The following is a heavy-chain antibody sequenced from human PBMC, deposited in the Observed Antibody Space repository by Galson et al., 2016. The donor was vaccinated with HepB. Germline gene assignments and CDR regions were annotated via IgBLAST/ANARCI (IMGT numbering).Heavy chain of an antibody. D-gene: IGHD3-16*01. CDR3: ARRDALALGRYVYIFGMDV. CDR2: ISANGEAA. J-gene: IGHJ6*02. Sequence: SLRLSCAASGFSFNSYDMNWVRQAPGKGLEWVSIISANGEAAYYTDSVQGRFSISRDNSKKMLFLGVSSLRAEDTAVYYCARRDALALGRYVYIFGMDVWGHGTTVTVSS. CDR1: GFSFNSYD. V-gene: IGHV3-23*01.